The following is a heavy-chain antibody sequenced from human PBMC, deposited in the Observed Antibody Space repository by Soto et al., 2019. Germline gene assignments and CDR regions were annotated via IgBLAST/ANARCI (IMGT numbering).Heavy chain of an antibody. CDR3: ARGNPQTTITSFDY. CDR1: GGSISSMDYY. Sequence: PSETLSLTCTVSGGSISSMDYYWSWIRQSPGEGLEWIGYIYYSGSTYYNPSLKSRVIISVDTSKNQFSLKMNSVTAADTAVYYCARGNPQTTITSFDYWGQGTLVTVSS. V-gene: IGHV4-30-4*01. CDR2: IYYSGST. D-gene: IGHD1-20*01. J-gene: IGHJ4*02.